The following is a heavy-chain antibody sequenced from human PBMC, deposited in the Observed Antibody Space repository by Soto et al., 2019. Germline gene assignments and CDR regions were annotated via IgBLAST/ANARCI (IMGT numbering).Heavy chain of an antibody. D-gene: IGHD6-19*01. CDR2: IGSSSVTI. CDR3: ARPGASGWLWRGDY. J-gene: IGHJ4*02. V-gene: IGHV3-48*01. CDR1: GFTLSNYV. Sequence: GGSLRLSCAASGFTLSNYVMNWVRQAPGKGLEWISCIGSSSVTIFHADSVKGRFTISRDSAKNSLYLQMNSLRAEDTAMYYCARPGASGWLWRGDYWGQGTLVNGSS.